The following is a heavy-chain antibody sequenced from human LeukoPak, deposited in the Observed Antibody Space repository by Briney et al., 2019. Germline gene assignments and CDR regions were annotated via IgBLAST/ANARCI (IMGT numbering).Heavy chain of an antibody. CDR1: VGTFSSYA. Sequence: SVKVSCKASVGTFSSYAICWVRKAPGQGLEWMGGIIPIFGTANYAQKFQGRVTITADESTSAAYMELSSLRSEDTAVYYCARGLARVDILTGYYDYWGQGTLVTVSS. CDR3: ARGLARVDILTGYYDY. D-gene: IGHD3-9*01. CDR2: IIPIFGTA. V-gene: IGHV1-69*13. J-gene: IGHJ4*02.